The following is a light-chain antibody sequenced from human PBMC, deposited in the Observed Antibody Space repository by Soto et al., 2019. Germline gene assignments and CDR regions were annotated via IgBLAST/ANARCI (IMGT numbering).Light chain of an antibody. CDR1: KNDIGVYDF. J-gene: IGLJ1*01. Sequence: QSVLTQPPSASGSPGQSVTICCTGTKNDIGVYDFVSWYQHHPGKAPRLIIYEVVQRPSGVPDRFSGSKSGNTASLTVSGLQAADEADYFCKSYAGSNTYVFGSGTKLTVL. V-gene: IGLV2-8*01. CDR2: EVV. CDR3: KSYAGSNTYV.